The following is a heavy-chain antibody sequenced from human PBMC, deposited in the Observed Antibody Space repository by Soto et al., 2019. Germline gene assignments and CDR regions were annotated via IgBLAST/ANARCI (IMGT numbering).Heavy chain of an antibody. Sequence: GAAGGKFGDYSVRRVRKAPGKGLEWVAYISFRSSTIFYADSVRGRFTISRDNAKNSLYLQMNTLRDEDTAVYYCARDNGMAGSFDPWSQGTLVTVSS. J-gene: IGHJ5*02. CDR3: ARDNGMAGSFDP. V-gene: IGHV3-48*02. CDR1: GGKFGDYS. D-gene: IGHD2-8*01. CDR2: ISFRSSTI.